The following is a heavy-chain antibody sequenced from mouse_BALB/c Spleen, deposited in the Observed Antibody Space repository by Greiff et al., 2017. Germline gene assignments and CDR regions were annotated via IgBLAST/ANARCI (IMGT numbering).Heavy chain of an antibody. Sequence: VQRVESGAELARPGASVKLSCKASGYTFTSYWMQWVKQRPGQGLEWIGAIYPGDGDTRYTQKFKGKATLTADKSSSTAYMQLSSLASEDSAVYYCARGGSPYFDYWGQGTTLTVSS. J-gene: IGHJ2*01. D-gene: IGHD1-1*01. CDR2: IYPGDGDT. V-gene: IGHV1-87*01. CDR3: ARGGSPYFDY. CDR1: GYTFTSYW.